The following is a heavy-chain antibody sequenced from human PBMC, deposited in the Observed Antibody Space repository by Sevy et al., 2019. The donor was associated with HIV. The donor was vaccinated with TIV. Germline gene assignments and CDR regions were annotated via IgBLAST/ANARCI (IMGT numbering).Heavy chain of an antibody. J-gene: IGHJ5*01. D-gene: IGHD3-22*01. CDR3: ARSRRGAYDDSSVTFQPADS. Sequence: GGSLRLSCAASGFDFGKYAISWVRQSPGKGLEWSSVISGSGDGIKYADSVKGRFTISRDSSKDMFFLQMNSLRVEDTAVYYRARSRRGAYDDSSVTFQPADSWGQGTLVTVSS. CDR2: ISGSGDGI. CDR1: GFDFGKYA. V-gene: IGHV3-23*01.